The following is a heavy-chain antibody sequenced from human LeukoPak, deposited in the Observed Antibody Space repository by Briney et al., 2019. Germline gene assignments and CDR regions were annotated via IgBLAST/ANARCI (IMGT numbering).Heavy chain of an antibody. D-gene: IGHD3-16*01. CDR2: ITSGSTAI. CDR3: ARDVGDGEYFFDF. J-gene: IGHJ4*02. V-gene: IGHV3-48*04. CDR1: GFRFESHT. Sequence: GGSLRLSCGASGFRFESHTMGWVRQAPGKGLEWISSITSGSTAIYYGDSVRGRFTVSRDNAENSLYLQMNNMRVSDTAVYFCARDVGDGEYFFDFWGQGTLVSVSS.